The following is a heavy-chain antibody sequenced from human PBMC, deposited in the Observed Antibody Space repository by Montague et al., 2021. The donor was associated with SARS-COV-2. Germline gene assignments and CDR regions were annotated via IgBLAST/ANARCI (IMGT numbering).Heavy chain of an antibody. Sequence: SETLSLTCTVSGGSISPHYWSWIRQSPGKGLECIGYTTYSGSTDYNPSLKSRVTISIDTSKNQFSLKLSSVTAADTAVYYCASGLVNSGSGSRHFDPWGQGTLVTVSS. V-gene: IGHV4-59*11. CDR2: TTYSGST. D-gene: IGHD3-10*01. J-gene: IGHJ5*02. CDR1: GGSISPHY. CDR3: ASGLVNSGSGSRHFDP.